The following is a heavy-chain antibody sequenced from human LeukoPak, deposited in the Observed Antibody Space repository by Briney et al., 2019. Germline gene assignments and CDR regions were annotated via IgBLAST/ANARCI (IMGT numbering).Heavy chain of an antibody. CDR2: IYYSGST. CDR3: ASSHWGPYFHY. V-gene: IGHV4-59*01. Sequence: PSETLSLTCTVSGGSISSYYWSWIRQPPGKGLEWIGYIYYSGSTNHNPSLKSRVTISVDTSKNQFSLKLSSVTAADTAVYYCASSHWGPYFHYWGQGTLVTVSS. D-gene: IGHD7-27*01. J-gene: IGHJ4*02. CDR1: GGSISSYY.